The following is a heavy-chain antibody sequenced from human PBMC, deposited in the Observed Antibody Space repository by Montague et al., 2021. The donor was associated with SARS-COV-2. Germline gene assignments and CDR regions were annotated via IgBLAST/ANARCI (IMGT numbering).Heavy chain of an antibody. CDR1: GGSFSAYH. CDR3: ARGGRQWLVIDPRYYFDY. J-gene: IGHJ4*01. D-gene: IGHD6-19*01. CDR2: INHSGST. V-gene: IGHV4-34*01. Sequence: SETLSLTCAVYGGSFSAYHWSWIRQPPGKGLEWIGEINHSGSTNYNPSLKSRVTISVDTSKNQFSLKLSSVTAADTAVYYCARGGRQWLVIDPRYYFDYWGQGTLVTVSS.